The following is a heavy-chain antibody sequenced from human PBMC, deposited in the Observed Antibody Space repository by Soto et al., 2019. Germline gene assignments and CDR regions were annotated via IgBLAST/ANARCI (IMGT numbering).Heavy chain of an antibody. J-gene: IGHJ6*02. D-gene: IGHD6-13*01. CDR1: GYSFTSYW. CDR3: ASSLEQQLNKKYYGMDV. Sequence: PGESLKISCKGSGYSFTSYWISWVRQMPGKGLEWMGRIDPSDSYTNYSPSFQGHVTISADKSISTAYLQWSSLKASDTAMYYCASSLEQQLNKKYYGMDVWGQGNTVTVS. V-gene: IGHV5-10-1*01. CDR2: IDPSDSYT.